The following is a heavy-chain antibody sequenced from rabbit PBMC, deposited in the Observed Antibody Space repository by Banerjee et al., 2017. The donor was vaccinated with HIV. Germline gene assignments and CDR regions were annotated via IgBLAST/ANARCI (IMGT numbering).Heavy chain of an antibody. CDR1: GFSFSNRYY. Sequence: QSLEESGGDLVKPGASLTLTCTASGFSFSNRYYMCWVRQAPGKGLEWIACIDAGSSGSTYYANWAKGRFTVSRTSSTTVTLQMTSLTAADTATYFCARVPHGGEFDLWGPGTLVTVS. CDR3: ARVPHGGEFDL. V-gene: IGHV1S40*01. J-gene: IGHJ4*01. D-gene: IGHD2-1*01. CDR2: IDAGSSGST.